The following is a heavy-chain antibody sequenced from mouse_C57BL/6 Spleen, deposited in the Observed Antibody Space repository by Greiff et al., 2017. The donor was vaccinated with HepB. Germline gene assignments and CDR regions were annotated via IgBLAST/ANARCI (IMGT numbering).Heavy chain of an antibody. J-gene: IGHJ3*01. CDR3: ARIYDYDGAY. CDR1: GFTFSDYG. D-gene: IGHD2-4*01. Sequence: EVQLVESGGGLVKPGGSLKLSCAASGFTFSDYGMHWVRQAPEKGLEWVAYISSGSSTIYYADTVKGRFTISRDNAKNTLFLQMTSLRSEDTAMYYCARIYDYDGAYWGQGTLVTVSA. V-gene: IGHV5-17*01. CDR2: ISSGSSTI.